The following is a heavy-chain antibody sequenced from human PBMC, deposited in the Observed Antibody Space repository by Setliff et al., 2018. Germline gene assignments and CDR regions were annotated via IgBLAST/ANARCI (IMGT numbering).Heavy chain of an antibody. Sequence: SVKVSCKASGDTFNTYTLSWVRQAPGQGLEWMGGIIPLLETVKYAQKFQGRLTITADKSTSTGYMELSSLISEDTAVYLCARDSVTLGQLERRGGFCYYDMDVWGQGTTVTVSS. CDR3: ARDSVTLGQLERRGGFCYYDMDV. CDR2: IIPLLETV. D-gene: IGHD1-1*01. V-gene: IGHV1-69*06. J-gene: IGHJ6*02. CDR1: GDTFNTYT.